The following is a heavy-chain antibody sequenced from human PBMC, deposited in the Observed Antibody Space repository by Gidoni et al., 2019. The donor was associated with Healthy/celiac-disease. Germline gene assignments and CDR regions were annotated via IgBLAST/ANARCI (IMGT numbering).Heavy chain of an antibody. CDR3: ASSYGSGSYYNRNYYYYGMDV. CDR1: GFTVSSNY. D-gene: IGHD3-10*01. CDR2: IYSGGST. J-gene: IGHJ6*02. V-gene: IGHV3-66*01. Sequence: EVQLVESGGGLVQPGGSLRLSCAASGFTVSSNYMSWVRQAPGKGLEWVSVIYSGGSTYYADSVKGRFTISRDNSKNTLYLQMNSLRAEDTAVYYCASSYGSGSYYNRNYYYYGMDVWGQGTTVTVSS.